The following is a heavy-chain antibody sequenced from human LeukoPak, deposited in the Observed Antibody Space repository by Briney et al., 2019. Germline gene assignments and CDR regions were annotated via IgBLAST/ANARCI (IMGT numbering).Heavy chain of an antibody. V-gene: IGHV6-1*01. CDR3: ARGDMGDYEDY. CDR1: GDSVSNTKGVA. D-gene: IGHD4-17*01. J-gene: IGHJ4*02. CDR2: TYYRSKWNN. Sequence: SQTLSLTCAISGDSVSNTKGVAWNWIRQSPSRGPEWLGRTYYRSKWNNDYAISVKSRITIKPDTSKNQFSLKLSSVTAADTAVYYCARGDMGDYEDYWGQGTLVTVSS.